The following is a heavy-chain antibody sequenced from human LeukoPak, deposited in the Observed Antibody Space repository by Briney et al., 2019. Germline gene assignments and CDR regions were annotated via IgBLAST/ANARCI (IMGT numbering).Heavy chain of an antibody. V-gene: IGHV3-43*01. CDR2: IIRHGAVT. Sequence: GGSLRLSCAASGHIFDDYTMHWVRQPPAKGLEWGSLIIRHGAVTKYTASLRGRFTVSRDKSKNTFYLQMNSVTTADPAVYYCATGPTIPPYYPSGSYYETKAQFDVWGQGTLVTVSS. CDR1: GHIFDDYT. CDR3: ATGPTIPPYYPSGSYYETKAQFDV. D-gene: IGHD1-26*01. J-gene: IGHJ4*02.